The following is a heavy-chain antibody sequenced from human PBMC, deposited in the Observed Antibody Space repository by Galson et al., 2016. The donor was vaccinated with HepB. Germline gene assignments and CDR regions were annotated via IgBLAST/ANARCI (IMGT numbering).Heavy chain of an antibody. V-gene: IGHV4-4*02. Sequence: ETLSLTCAVSGGSISDNSWWTWVRQSPGKELEWIGEIYQTGTAHYNPSFTSRATISVDKSKNQISLRLGSVTAADAAVYYCARSSGNPSHFDLWGRGTLVTVSS. J-gene: IGHJ4*02. CDR2: IYQTGTA. CDR1: GGSISDNSW. D-gene: IGHD3-10*01. CDR3: ARSSGNPSHFDL.